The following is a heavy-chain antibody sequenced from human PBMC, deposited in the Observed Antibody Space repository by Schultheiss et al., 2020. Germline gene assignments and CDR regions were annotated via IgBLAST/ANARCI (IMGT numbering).Heavy chain of an antibody. Sequence: GGSLRLSCAASGFTFDDYAMHWVRQAPGKGLEWVANIKQDGSEKYYVDSVKGRFTISRDNAKNSLYLQMNSLRAEDTAVYYCARGWTMLMGEPYWYFDLWGRGTLVTFSS. CDR3: ARGWTMLMGEPYWYFDL. CDR1: GFTFDDYA. D-gene: IGHD2-8*01. J-gene: IGHJ2*01. CDR2: IKQDGSEK. V-gene: IGHV3-7*01.